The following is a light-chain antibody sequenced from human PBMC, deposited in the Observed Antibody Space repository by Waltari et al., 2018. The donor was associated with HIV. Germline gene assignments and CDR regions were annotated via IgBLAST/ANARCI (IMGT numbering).Light chain of an antibody. V-gene: IGLV3-10*01. J-gene: IGLJ2*01. CDR1: ALSKKY. CDR3: YSTDSSANHRV. CDR2: EDT. Sequence: SYELTQPPSVSVSPGQTARITCSGDALSKKYAYWYQQKSGQAPVLVIYEDTKRPSGIPGRFSGSSAGTMATLTVSGAQVEDEADYYCYSTDSSANHRVFGGGTKLTVL.